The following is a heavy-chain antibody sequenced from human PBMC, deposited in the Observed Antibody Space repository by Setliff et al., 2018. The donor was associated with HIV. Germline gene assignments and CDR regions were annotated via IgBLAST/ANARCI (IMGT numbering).Heavy chain of an antibody. Sequence: PGGSLRLSCAASGFRFGGYSMNWVLQAPGQGLEWVSSISTTGSDRLYTDSVKGRFTISRDNAKKSLYLQMNSLRAEDTAVYYCARHFTDTVVGVVPFFDFWGLGTLVTVSS. CDR2: ISTTGSDR. CDR3: ARHFTDTVVGVVPFFDF. CDR1: GFRFGGYS. J-gene: IGHJ4*02. D-gene: IGHD3-3*01. V-gene: IGHV3-21*01.